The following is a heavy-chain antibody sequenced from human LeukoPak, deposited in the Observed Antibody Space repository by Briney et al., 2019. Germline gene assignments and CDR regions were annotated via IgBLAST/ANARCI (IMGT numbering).Heavy chain of an antibody. CDR1: GFTFSSYG. J-gene: IGHJ4*02. D-gene: IGHD2-2*01. CDR2: ISYDGSNK. V-gene: IGHV3-30*03. CDR3: ARNLGYCSSTSCYGGLDY. Sequence: GGSLRLSCAASGFTFSSYGMHWVRQAPGKGLEWVAVISYDGSNKYYADSVKGRFTISRDNSKNTLYLQMNSLRAEDTAVYYCARNLGYCSSTSCYGGLDYWGQGTLVTVSS.